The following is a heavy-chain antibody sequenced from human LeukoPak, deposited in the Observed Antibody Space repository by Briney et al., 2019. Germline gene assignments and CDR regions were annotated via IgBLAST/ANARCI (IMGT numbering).Heavy chain of an antibody. CDR3: EKGACINMIVAVTHDAFEI. J-gene: IGHJ3*02. CDR2: LSGSGGKT. CDR1: VYTFSSYA. V-gene: IGHV3-23*01. D-gene: IGHD3-22*01. Sequence: PGGSLRLSCAASVYTFSSYAMSWVPQAPGRGLEWGSNLSGSGGKTHYTDSAGGGFTISRDNSKNTLYLQMNTLRAQDTPVYHCEKGACINMIVAVTHDAFEIWGQGTMVTVSS.